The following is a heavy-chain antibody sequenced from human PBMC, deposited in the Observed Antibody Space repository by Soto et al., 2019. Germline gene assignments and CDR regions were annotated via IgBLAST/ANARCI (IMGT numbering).Heavy chain of an antibody. Sequence: PSETLSLTCTVSGGSISSYYWSWIRQPAGKGLEWIGRIYTSGSTNYNPSLKSRVTMSVDTSKNQFSLKLSSVTAADTAVYYCAREDIVVVPAARLFYYGMDVWGQGTTVTVSS. CDR1: GGSISSYY. V-gene: IGHV4-4*07. CDR2: IYTSGST. CDR3: AREDIVVVPAARLFYYGMDV. D-gene: IGHD2-2*01. J-gene: IGHJ6*02.